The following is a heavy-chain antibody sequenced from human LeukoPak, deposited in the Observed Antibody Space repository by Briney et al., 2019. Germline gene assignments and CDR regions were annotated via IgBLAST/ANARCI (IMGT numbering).Heavy chain of an antibody. J-gene: IGHJ4*02. V-gene: IGHV3-30*18. CDR2: ISYDGSNK. CDR3: AKDNPSDSQY. D-gene: IGHD3/OR15-3a*01. CDR1: GFTFSSYS. Sequence: GGSLRLSCAASGFTFSSYSMHWVRQAPGKGLEWVAVISYDGSNKYYADSVKGRFTISRDNSKNTLYLQMNSLRAEDTAVYYCAKDNPSDSQYWGQGTLVTVSS.